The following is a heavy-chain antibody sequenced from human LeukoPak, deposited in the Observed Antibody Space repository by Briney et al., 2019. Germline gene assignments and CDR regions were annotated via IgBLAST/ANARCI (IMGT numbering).Heavy chain of an antibody. J-gene: IGHJ4*02. Sequence: PRASVKVSCKASGYTFTSYGISWVRQAPGQGLEWIGWVSAYNGNTNYAQKLQGRVTMTTDTSTSTAYMELRSLRSDDTAVYYCARDEYYYDSSGYYPAVSHDYWGQGTLVTVSS. D-gene: IGHD3-22*01. V-gene: IGHV1-18*01. CDR2: VSAYNGNT. CDR1: GYTFTSYG. CDR3: ARDEYYYDSSGYYPAVSHDY.